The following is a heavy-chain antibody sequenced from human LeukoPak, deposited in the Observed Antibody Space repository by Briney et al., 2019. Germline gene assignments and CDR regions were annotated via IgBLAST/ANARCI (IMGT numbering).Heavy chain of an antibody. CDR1: GGTFSSYA. J-gene: IGHJ5*02. CDR3: ARGYSSSWYANWFDP. D-gene: IGHD6-13*01. Sequence: ASVKVSCKASGGTFSSYAISWVRQAPGQGLEWMGRIIPILGIANYAQKFQGRVTITADKSTSTAYMELSSLRSEDTAVYYCARGYSSSWYANWFDPWGQGTLVTVSS. V-gene: IGHV1-69*04. CDR2: IIPILGIA.